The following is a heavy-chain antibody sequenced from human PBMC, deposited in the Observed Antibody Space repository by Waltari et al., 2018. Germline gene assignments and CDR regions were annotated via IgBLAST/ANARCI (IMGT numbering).Heavy chain of an antibody. V-gene: IGHV4-39*07. CDR3: AREGPTTVTTSLDY. D-gene: IGHD4-17*01. J-gene: IGHJ4*02. CDR2: IYYSGGT. Sequence: QLQLQESGPGLVKPSETLSLTCTVSGGSISSSSYYWGWIRQPPGKGLEWIGSIYYSGGTSYNPSLKSRVTISVDTSKNQFSLKLSSVTAADTAVYYCAREGPTTVTTSLDYWGQGTLVTVSS. CDR1: GGSISSSSYY.